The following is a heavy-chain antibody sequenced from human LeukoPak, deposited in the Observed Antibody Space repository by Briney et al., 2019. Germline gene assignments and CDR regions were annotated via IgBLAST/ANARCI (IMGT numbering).Heavy chain of an antibody. J-gene: IGHJ5*02. V-gene: IGHV4-39*01. CDR3: ARRSDWFDP. D-gene: IGHD1-26*01. Sequence: PSETLSLTCTVSGGPITSGTYYWGWIRQPPGKGLEWIASIYYSGRPHYKPSLKSRVTISLDTSKNQFSLKLLSVTAADTAVYYCARRSDWFDPWGQGTLVTVSS. CDR1: GGPITSGTYY. CDR2: IYYSGRP.